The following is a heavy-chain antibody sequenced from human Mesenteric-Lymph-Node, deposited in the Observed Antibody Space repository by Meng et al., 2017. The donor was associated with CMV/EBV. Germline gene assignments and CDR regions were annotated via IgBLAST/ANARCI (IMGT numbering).Heavy chain of an antibody. CDR1: GASFSGYY. Sequence: YGASFSGYYWSWIRQPPGKGLEWIEEINHSGSTNDNPSLKSRVTISVDTSKNQFSLKLSSVTAADTAVYYCARVHSQGYSYGYNWFDPWGQGTLVTVSS. CDR3: ARVHSQGYSYGYNWFDP. D-gene: IGHD5-18*01. CDR2: INHSGST. V-gene: IGHV4-34*01. J-gene: IGHJ5*02.